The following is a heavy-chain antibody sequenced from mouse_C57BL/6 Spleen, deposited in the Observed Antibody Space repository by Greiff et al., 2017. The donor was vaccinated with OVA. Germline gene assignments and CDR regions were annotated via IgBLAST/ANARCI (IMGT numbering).Heavy chain of an antibody. J-gene: IGHJ4*01. D-gene: IGHD2-1*01. CDR2: IYPGDGDT. CDR3: ARLEGNYGGAMDY. V-gene: IGHV1-80*01. CDR1: GYAFSSYW. Sequence: QVHVKQSGAELVKPGASVKISCKASGYAFSSYWMNWVKQRPGKGLEWIGQIYPGDGDTNYNGKFKGKATLTADKSSSTAYMQLSSLTSEDSAVYFCARLEGNYGGAMDYWGQGTSVTVSS.